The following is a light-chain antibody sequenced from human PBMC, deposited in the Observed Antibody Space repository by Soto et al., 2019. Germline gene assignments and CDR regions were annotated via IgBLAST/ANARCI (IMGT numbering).Light chain of an antibody. CDR2: DAS. V-gene: IGKV1-13*02. CDR3: QQCSINPPYT. J-gene: IGKJ2*01. CDR1: QAISRA. Sequence: AIQLTQSPSSLSASVGDRVTITCRASQAISRALAWYQQQPGKPPKLLIYDASSLGSGVPSRFSGSGSGTDFTLTISSLQPEDFATYYCQQCSINPPYTFGQGTNL.